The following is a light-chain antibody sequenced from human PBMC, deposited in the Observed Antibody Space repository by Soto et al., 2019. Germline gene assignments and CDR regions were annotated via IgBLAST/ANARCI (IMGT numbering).Light chain of an antibody. J-gene: IGKJ1*01. V-gene: IGKV3-15*01. Sequence: EIVLTQSPATLSVSPGERGTLSCRASQSVQSNLAWYQQKPGQAPRLLIYDASTRATGIPARFSGSGSGTEFTLTISSLQSEDFATYYCLQTYNLPRTFGQGTKVEFK. CDR1: QSVQSN. CDR2: DAS. CDR3: LQTYNLPRT.